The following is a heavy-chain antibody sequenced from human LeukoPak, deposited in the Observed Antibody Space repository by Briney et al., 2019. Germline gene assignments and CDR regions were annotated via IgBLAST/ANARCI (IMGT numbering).Heavy chain of an antibody. D-gene: IGHD2-15*01. J-gene: IGHJ4*02. Sequence: GGSLRLTCAASGLAFSSYSMNWIRQAPGKGLEWVSYISSSSSTIYYADAVKGRFTISRDNAKNSLYLQMNSLRAEDTAVYCCAKEAGWWEPHFDYWGQGTLVTVSS. V-gene: IGHV3-48*04. CDR1: GLAFSSYS. CDR3: AKEAGWWEPHFDY. CDR2: ISSSSSTI.